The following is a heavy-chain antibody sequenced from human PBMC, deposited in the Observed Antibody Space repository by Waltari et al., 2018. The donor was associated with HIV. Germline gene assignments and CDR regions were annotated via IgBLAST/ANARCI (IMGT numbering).Heavy chain of an antibody. Sequence: EVQLLESGGGLVQPGGSLRLSCAASGFTFSSYAMSWVRQAPGKGLEWVSAISGSGGSTYYADSVKGRFTISRDNSKNTLYLQMNSLRAEDTAVYYCAKMPTGSGSGADGYFDYWGQGTLVTVSS. CDR1: GFTFSSYA. V-gene: IGHV3-23*01. D-gene: IGHD2-15*01. CDR3: AKMPTGSGSGADGYFDY. J-gene: IGHJ4*02. CDR2: ISGSGGST.